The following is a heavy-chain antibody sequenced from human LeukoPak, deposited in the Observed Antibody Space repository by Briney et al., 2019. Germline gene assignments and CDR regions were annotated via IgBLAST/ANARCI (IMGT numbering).Heavy chain of an antibody. V-gene: IGHV3-7*01. CDR1: GFTFDDYG. D-gene: IGHD3-10*01. CDR3: ARNVKLWFGGNWFDP. J-gene: IGHJ5*02. Sequence: GGSLRLSCAASGFTFDDYGMSWVRQAPGKGLEWVANIKQDGSEKYYVDSVKGRFTISRDNAKNSLYLQMNSLRAEDTAVYYCARNVKLWFGGNWFDPWGQGTLVTVSS. CDR2: IKQDGSEK.